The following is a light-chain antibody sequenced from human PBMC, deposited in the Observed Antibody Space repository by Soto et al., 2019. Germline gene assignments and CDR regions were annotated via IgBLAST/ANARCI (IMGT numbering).Light chain of an antibody. J-gene: IGKJ1*01. CDR3: QQYNYLQT. Sequence: DIVLTKSPATLSLSLGERATPSCRATENLRTFLAWYQQKAGQAPRLLIYDASNRATGIPDRFSGSGSGTDFTLTISSLQSEDFAVYYCQQYNYLQTLGQGTKVDIK. CDR2: DAS. V-gene: IGKV3-11*01. CDR1: ENLRTF.